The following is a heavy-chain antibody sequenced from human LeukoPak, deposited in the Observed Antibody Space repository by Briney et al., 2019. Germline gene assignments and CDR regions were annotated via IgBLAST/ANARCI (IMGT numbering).Heavy chain of an antibody. CDR2: IYHSGST. Sequence: PSETLSRTCVVSGYSITSDYYWGWIRQPPGKGLEWIGSIYHSGSTYYNPSLESRVTVSIDTSKNQFSLKLSSVTAADTAVYYCASSSVGTTAQYYFDYWGQGTLVTVSS. CDR1: GYSITSDYY. D-gene: IGHD1-26*01. CDR3: ASSSVGTTAQYYFDY. J-gene: IGHJ4*02. V-gene: IGHV4-38-2*01.